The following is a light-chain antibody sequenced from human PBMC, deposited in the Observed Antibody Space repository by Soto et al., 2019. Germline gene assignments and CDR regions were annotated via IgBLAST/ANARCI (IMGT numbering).Light chain of an antibody. CDR1: TSNIGTFY. CDR3: AAWDDNLNAYV. V-gene: IGLV1-47*02. Sequence: QSVLTQPPSASSTPGQTVTISCSGSTSNIGTFYVYWYQHLPGTAPKLLIYLGDQRASGVSDRFSGSKSGTSASLAINGLRSDDEADYHCAAWDDNLNAYVFGSGTKLTVL. CDR2: LGD. J-gene: IGLJ1*01.